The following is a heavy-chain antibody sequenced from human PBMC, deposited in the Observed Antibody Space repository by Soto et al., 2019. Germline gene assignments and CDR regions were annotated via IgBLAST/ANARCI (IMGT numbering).Heavy chain of an antibody. J-gene: IGHJ4*02. D-gene: IGHD2-15*01. V-gene: IGHV3-23*01. CDR1: GFTFSNYV. Sequence: HPGGSLRLSCAASGFTFSNYVMSWVRQAPGKGLEWVSSISGSGDNTYYADSVKGRFTISRDNSKNTLFLQMNSLRSEDTAVYYCARGRGSTWSRNFDYWGQGTLVNVSS. CDR3: ARGRGSTWSRNFDY. CDR2: ISGSGDNT.